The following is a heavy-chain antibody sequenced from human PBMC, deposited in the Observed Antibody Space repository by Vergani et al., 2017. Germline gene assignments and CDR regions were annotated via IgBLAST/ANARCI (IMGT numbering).Heavy chain of an antibody. J-gene: IGHJ5*02. CDR3: ARARCIETCYMSNWRDA. CDR2: IKSDGSIT. CDR1: GFSFNSYW. Sequence: DVHLAESGGGFFQPGGSLRLSCSASGFSFNSYWMHWVRQVPGKGLLWVSRIKSDGSITAYADSVKGRFTISRDNAQNTLYLQMNSLRVEDKGVYYCARARCIETCYMSNWRDAWGEGTLVTVSS. V-gene: IGHV3-74*03. D-gene: IGHD3-9*01.